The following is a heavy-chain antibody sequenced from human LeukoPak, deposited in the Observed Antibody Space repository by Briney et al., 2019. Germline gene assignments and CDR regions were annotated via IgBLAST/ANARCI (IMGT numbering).Heavy chain of an antibody. V-gene: IGHV4-31*03. D-gene: IGHD2-21*02. Sequence: SETLSLTCTVSRDSMTSGGHYWTWIRQRPGEGLEWIGHIHYGGFTDYNPSLKSRCVISVDTSENVFSLELTSVTAADTALYFCARSWVETSFFDFWGRGLLVSVSS. CDR3: ARSWVETSFFDF. J-gene: IGHJ4*02. CDR2: IHYGGFT. CDR1: RDSMTSGGHY.